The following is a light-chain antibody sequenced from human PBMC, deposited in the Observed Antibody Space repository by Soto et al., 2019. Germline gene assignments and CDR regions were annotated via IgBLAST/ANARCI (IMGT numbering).Light chain of an antibody. CDR2: KND. CDR1: SSNIGSNY. Sequence: QPVLTQPPSTSGTPGQGVSISCSGSSSNIGSNYVYWYQQLPGRAPRLIMYKNDQRPSGVPDRFSGSKSGTSASLAISGLRSEDEAVYHCSTWDDSLTGLVFGGGTKLTVL. CDR3: STWDDSLTGLV. J-gene: IGLJ3*02. V-gene: IGLV1-47*01.